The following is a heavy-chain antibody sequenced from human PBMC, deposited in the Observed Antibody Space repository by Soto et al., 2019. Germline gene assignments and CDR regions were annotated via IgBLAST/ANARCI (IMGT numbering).Heavy chain of an antibody. CDR3: AKDSPFSGTGRLAFDD. J-gene: IGHJ4*02. Sequence: EVQLLESGGALVQPGGSLRLSCAASGFTFSGYAMTWVRQAPGKGLEWVSSTGGSGVATYYADSVTGRFTISRDNSKNTLYLQMDSLRAEDTAVYYCAKDSPFSGTGRLAFDDWGQGTLVTVSS. D-gene: IGHD3-10*01. CDR2: TGGSGVAT. CDR1: GFTFSGYA. V-gene: IGHV3-23*01.